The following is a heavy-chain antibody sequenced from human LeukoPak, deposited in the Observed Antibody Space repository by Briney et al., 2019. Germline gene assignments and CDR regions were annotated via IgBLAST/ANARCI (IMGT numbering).Heavy chain of an antibody. CDR2: ISDSGDST. CDR1: GFTLSNYA. D-gene: IGHD2-8*02. J-gene: IGHJ4*02. Sequence: GGSLRLSCAASGFTLSNYAMSWVRQAPGKGLERVSSISDSGDSTYYADSVKGRFSISRDNSKNTLYLQMNSLRAEDTAVYYCAESAGGYVFDYWGQGTLVTVSS. V-gene: IGHV3-23*01. CDR3: AESAGGYVFDY.